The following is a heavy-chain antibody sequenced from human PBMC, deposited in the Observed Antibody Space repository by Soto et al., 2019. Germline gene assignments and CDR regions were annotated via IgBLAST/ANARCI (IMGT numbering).Heavy chain of an antibody. J-gene: IGHJ6*02. D-gene: IGHD2-2*01. CDR1: GYSFTSYW. V-gene: IGHV5-51*01. CDR3: ARHGTYCSSTSCYDSYYYYGMDV. CDR2: IYPGDSDT. Sequence: GESLKISCKGSGYSFTSYWIGWVRQMPGKGLEWMGIIYPGDSDTRYSPSFQGQVTISADKSISTAYLQWSSLKASDTAMYYCARHGTYCSSTSCYDSYYYYGMDVWGQGTTVTVS.